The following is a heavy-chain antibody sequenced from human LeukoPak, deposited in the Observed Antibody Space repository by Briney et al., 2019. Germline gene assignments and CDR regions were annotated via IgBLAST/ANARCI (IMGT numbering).Heavy chain of an antibody. CDR3: AKDPYYDILTGYPDY. CDR1: GFTFSSYA. CDR2: ISYDGSNK. J-gene: IGHJ4*02. Sequence: GGSLRLSCAASGFTFSSYAMHWVRQAPGKGLEWVAVISYDGSNKYYADSVKGRFTISRDNSKNTLYLQMNSLRAEDTAVYYCAKDPYYDILTGYPDYWGQGTLVTVSS. V-gene: IGHV3-30-3*01. D-gene: IGHD3-9*01.